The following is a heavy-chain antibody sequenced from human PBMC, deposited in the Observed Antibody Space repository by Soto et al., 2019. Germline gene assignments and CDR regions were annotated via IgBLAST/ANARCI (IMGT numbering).Heavy chain of an antibody. J-gene: IGHJ6*02. CDR3: ARGYSSSWYAGMDV. V-gene: IGHV1-3*01. D-gene: IGHD6-13*01. Sequence: ASVKVSCKASGYTFTSYAMHWVRQAPGQRLEWMGWINAGNGNTKYSQKFQGRVTITRDTSASTAYMELSSLRSEDTAVYYCARGYSSSWYAGMDVWGQGTTVTV. CDR2: INAGNGNT. CDR1: GYTFTSYA.